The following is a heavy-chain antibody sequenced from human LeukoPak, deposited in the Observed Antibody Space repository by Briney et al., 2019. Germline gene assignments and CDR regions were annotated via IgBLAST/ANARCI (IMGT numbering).Heavy chain of an antibody. D-gene: IGHD3-22*01. CDR3: ARRASSNHYDNSGGTYFDS. J-gene: IGHJ4*02. Sequence: SGPTLAHLPRPLTLTCNFSGFSLHASGVRVDWIRQTPEKALEWLELIYWDDDKRYSPSLNSRLPITKDSSNSQVFLTLTNMDPVDTGRYYCARRASSNHYDNSGGTYFDSWGQGTVVTVSS. CDR1: GFSLHASGVR. CDR2: IYWDDDK. V-gene: IGHV2-5*02.